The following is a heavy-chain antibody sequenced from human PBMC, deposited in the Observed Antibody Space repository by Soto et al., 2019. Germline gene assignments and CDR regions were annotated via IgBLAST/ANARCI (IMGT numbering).Heavy chain of an antibody. Sequence: HPGGSLRLSCAASGFTFSSYDMHWVRQATGKGLEWVSAIGTAGDTYYPGSVKGRFTISRENAKNSLYLQMNSLRAGDTAVYYCARDRRVRGVITPDSTLSVVYYGMDVWGQGTTVTVSS. J-gene: IGHJ6*02. CDR3: ARDRRVRGVITPDSTLSVVYYGMDV. V-gene: IGHV3-13*04. CDR1: GFTFSSYD. CDR2: IGTAGDT. D-gene: IGHD3-10*01.